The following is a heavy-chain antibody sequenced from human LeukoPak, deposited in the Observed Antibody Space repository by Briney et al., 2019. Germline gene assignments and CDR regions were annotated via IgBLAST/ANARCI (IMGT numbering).Heavy chain of an antibody. CDR2: TRNKANSYTT. J-gene: IGHJ6*04. Sequence: GGSLRLSCAASGFTFSDYYMSWIRQAPGKGLEWVGRTRNKANSYTTEYAASVKGRFTISRDDSKNSLYLQMNSLKTEDTAVYYCARDGYSGYGFLDVWGKGTTVTVSS. CDR1: GFTFSDYY. V-gene: IGHV3-72*01. D-gene: IGHD5-12*01. CDR3: ARDGYSGYGFLDV.